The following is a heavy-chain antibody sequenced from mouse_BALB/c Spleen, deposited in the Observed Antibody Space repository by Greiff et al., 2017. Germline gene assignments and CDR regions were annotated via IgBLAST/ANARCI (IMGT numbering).Heavy chain of an antibody. CDR3: AREEADSWYFDV. V-gene: IGHV5-17*02. CDR1: GFTFSSFG. Sequence: EVQLVESGGGLVQPGGSRKLSCAASGFTFSSFGMHWVRQAPEKGLEWVAYISSGSSTIYYADTVKGRFTISRDNPKNTLFLQMTSLRSEDTAMYYCAREEADSWYFDVWGAGTTVTVSS. J-gene: IGHJ1*01. CDR2: ISSGSSTI.